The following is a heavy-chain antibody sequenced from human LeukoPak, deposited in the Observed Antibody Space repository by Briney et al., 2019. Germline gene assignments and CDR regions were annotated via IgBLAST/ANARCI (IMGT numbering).Heavy chain of an antibody. J-gene: IGHJ6*04. D-gene: IGHD2/OR15-2a*01. CDR1: GFTFSSYG. V-gene: IGHV3-30*18. Sequence: PGGSLRLSCAAPGFTFSSYGMHWVRQAPGKGLEWVAVISYDGSNKYYADSVKGRFTISRDNSKNTLYLQMNSLRAEDTAVYYCAKASRAPFQYYYYYGMDVWGKGTTVTVSS. CDR2: ISYDGSNK. CDR3: AKASRAPFQYYYYYGMDV.